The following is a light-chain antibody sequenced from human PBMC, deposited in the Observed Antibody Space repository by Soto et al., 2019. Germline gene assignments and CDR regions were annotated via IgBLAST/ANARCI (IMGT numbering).Light chain of an antibody. Sequence: HSVLTQPPSVSAAPGQKVTISCSGSSSNIGNNYVSWYQQLPGTAPKLLIYENNKRPSGIPDRFSGSKSGTSATLGITGLQTGDEADYYCGTWDSSLSANWVFGGGTQLTVL. CDR2: ENN. CDR3: GTWDSSLSANWV. V-gene: IGLV1-51*02. J-gene: IGLJ3*02. CDR1: SSNIGNNY.